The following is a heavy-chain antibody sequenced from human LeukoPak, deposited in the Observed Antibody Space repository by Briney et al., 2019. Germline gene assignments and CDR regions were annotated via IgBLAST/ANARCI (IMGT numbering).Heavy chain of an antibody. CDR2: ISMSGSNI. J-gene: IGHJ6*04. CDR3: ARDGTGYYYFDLDV. CDR1: GFTFSNYE. D-gene: IGHD1-7*01. Sequence: GGSLRLSCAASGFTFSNYEMNWVRQAPGKGLEWVSSISMSGSNIHYADSVKSRFIISRDNAKDSLYLQMNSLRAEDTAVYYCARDGTGYYYFDLDVWGKGTTVTVSS. V-gene: IGHV3-48*03.